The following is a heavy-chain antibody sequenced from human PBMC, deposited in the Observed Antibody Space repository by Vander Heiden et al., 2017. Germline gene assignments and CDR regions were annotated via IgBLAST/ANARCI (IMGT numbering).Heavy chain of an antibody. D-gene: IGHD2-2*01. Sequence: QLQLQESGPGLVKPSETLSLTCTVSGASISSTSYYWGWVRQPPGKGLEWIGNIYYTGTTYYNPSLKSRVTMSVDTSENQFSLKLSSVTAADTAVYYCVRRQGNTSPREDFDYWGQGTLVTVSS. CDR2: IYYTGTT. V-gene: IGHV4-39*01. J-gene: IGHJ4*02. CDR1: GASISSTSYY. CDR3: VRRQGNTSPREDFDY.